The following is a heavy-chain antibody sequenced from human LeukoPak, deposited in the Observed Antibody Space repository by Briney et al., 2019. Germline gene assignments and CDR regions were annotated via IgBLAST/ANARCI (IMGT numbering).Heavy chain of an antibody. Sequence: SETLSLTCAVYGGSFSGYSWAWIRQPPGKGLEWIGEMSHSGYPNYNPSLKSRVAISVDTSKNQFSLNLTSVTAADTAVYYCARPRLLYGSGPILVWGQGSLVTVSS. CDR3: ARPRLLYGSGPILV. CDR1: GGSFSGYS. CDR2: MSHSGYP. J-gene: IGHJ4*02. V-gene: IGHV4-34*01. D-gene: IGHD3-10*01.